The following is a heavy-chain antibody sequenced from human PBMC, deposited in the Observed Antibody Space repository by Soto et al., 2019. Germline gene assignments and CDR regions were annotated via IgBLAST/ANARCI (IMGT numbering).Heavy chain of an antibody. Sequence: PSETLSLTCTVSGGSVSSGSYYWSWIRQPPGKGLEWIGQIFYSGITNYNPSLKSRVTISVDTSKNQFSLELSSVTAADTAVYYCARDFCGGDCSDDYYYSAMDVWGQGTTVTV. CDR1: GGSVSSGSYY. CDR2: IFYSGIT. V-gene: IGHV4-61*01. J-gene: IGHJ6*02. D-gene: IGHD2-21*02. CDR3: ARDFCGGDCSDDYYYSAMDV.